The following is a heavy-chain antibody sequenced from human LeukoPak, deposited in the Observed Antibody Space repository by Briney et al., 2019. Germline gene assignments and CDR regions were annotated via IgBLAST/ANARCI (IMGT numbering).Heavy chain of an antibody. Sequence: PGGSLRLSCAASGFTFDAYAMHWVRHAPGKGLEWVSGISWNSGSIGYADSVKGRFTISRDNAKNSLYLQMNSLRAEDTASYYCAKDIGYSSGWFDYWGQGTLVTVSS. CDR2: ISWNSGSI. J-gene: IGHJ4*02. CDR1: GFTFDAYA. V-gene: IGHV3-9*01. D-gene: IGHD6-19*01. CDR3: AKDIGYSSGWFDY.